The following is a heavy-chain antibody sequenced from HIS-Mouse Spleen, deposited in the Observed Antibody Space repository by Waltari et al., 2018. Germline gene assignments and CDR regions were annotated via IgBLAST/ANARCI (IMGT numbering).Heavy chain of an antibody. V-gene: IGHV4-39*07. D-gene: IGHD1-26*01. CDR1: GGSISSSSYY. Sequence: QLQLQESGPGLVKPSETLSLTCTVSGGSISSSSYYWGWLRQPPGKGLEWIGSIYYSGGTYYNPSLKSRVTIAVDTSKNQFSLKLSSVTAADTAVYYCARDRELYFDYWGQGTLVTVSS. CDR3: ARDRELYFDY. J-gene: IGHJ4*02. CDR2: IYYSGGT.